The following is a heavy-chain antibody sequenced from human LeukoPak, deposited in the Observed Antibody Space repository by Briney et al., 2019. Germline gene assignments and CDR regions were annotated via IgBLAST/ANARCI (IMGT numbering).Heavy chain of an antibody. CDR3: ATPKATWSGYSAPFDY. J-gene: IGHJ4*02. V-gene: IGHV1-24*01. CDR1: GYTLTELS. CDR2: FDPADGET. Sequence: ASVKVSCKVSGYTLTELSMHWVRQAPGQGLEGMGGFDPADGETIYAQKFQGRVTMTEDTSTHTAYMELSSLRSEDTAVYYCATPKATWSGYSAPFDYWGQGTLVTVSS. D-gene: IGHD3-3*01.